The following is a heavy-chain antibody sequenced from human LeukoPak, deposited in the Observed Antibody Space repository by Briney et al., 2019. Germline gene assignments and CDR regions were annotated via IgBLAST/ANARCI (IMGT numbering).Heavy chain of an antibody. CDR2: INPHSGGT. CDR3: AGAKSIYCSGGSCYPSY. J-gene: IGHJ4*02. V-gene: IGHV1-2*02. CDR1: GYTFTGYY. Sequence: GASVKVSCKASGYTFTGYYMHWVRQAPGQGLEWMGWINPHSGGTNYAQKFQGRVTMTRDTSISTAYMELSRLRSDDTAVYYCAGAKSIYCSGGSCYPSYWGQGTLVTVSS. D-gene: IGHD2-15*01.